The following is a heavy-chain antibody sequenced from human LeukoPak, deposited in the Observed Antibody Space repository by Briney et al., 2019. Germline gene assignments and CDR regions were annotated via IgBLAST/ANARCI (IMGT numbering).Heavy chain of an antibody. D-gene: IGHD4-11*01. V-gene: IGHV4-30-2*01. J-gene: IGHJ5*02. CDR1: GGSISSGGYS. CDR2: IYHSGST. CDR3: ARAYYSLPTLTWFDP. Sequence: SQTLSLTCAVSGGSISSGGYSWSWIRQPLGKGLEWIGYIYHSGSTYYNPSLKSRVTISVDRSKNQFSLKLSSVTAADTAVYYCARAYYSLPTLTWFDPWGQGTLVTVSS.